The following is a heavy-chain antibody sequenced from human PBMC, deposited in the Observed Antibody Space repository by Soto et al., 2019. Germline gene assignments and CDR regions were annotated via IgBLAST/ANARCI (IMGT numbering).Heavy chain of an antibody. D-gene: IGHD3-10*01. CDR1: GGSFSGYY. Sequence: QVQLQQWGAGLLKPSETLSLTCAVYGGSFSGYYWSWIRQPPGKGLEWIGEINHSGSTNYNPSLSSPDTISVDTSRKQCSLKLSSVTAADTAVYYCARGRGLLWFWEKLFDYWGQGTLVTVSS. J-gene: IGHJ4*02. CDR3: ARGRGLLWFWEKLFDY. CDR2: INHSGST. V-gene: IGHV4-34*01.